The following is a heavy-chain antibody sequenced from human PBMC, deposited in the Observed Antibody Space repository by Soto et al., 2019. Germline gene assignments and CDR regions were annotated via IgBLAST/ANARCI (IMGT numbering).Heavy chain of an antibody. V-gene: IGHV3-23*01. J-gene: IGHJ5*02. CDR3: ARSLNINGQNWFDA. CDR1: GFTFSDSA. Sequence: EVQILESGGGLVQPGGSLRLSCAASGFTFSDSAMNWVRQAPGKGLEWVSIISGSDSKTYYADSVKGRFTISRYNSKNMLYLDMNGLRDEDTAIYYCARSLNINGQNWFDAWGQGTLVTVSS. CDR2: ISGSDSKT. D-gene: IGHD2-8*01.